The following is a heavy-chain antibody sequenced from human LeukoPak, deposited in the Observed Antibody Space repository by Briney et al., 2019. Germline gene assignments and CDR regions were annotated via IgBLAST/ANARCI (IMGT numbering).Heavy chain of an antibody. CDR1: GFTFSSYS. D-gene: IGHD6-6*01. CDR2: ISSSSSYI. J-gene: IGHJ4*02. Sequence: PGGSLRLSCTASGFTFSSYSMNWVRQAPGKGLEWVSSISSSSSYIYYADSVKGRFTISRGNAKNSLYLQMNSLRAEDTAVYYCARDLRAARGSFDYWGQGTLVTVSS. V-gene: IGHV3-21*01. CDR3: ARDLRAARGSFDY.